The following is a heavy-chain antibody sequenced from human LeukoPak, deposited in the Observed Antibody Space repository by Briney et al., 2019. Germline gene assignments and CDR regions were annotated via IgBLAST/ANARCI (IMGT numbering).Heavy chain of an antibody. J-gene: IGHJ6*02. CDR1: GGTFSSYA. Sequence: KISCKASGGTFSSYAISWVRQAPGQGLEWMGGIIPIFGTANYAQKFQGRVTITADESTSTAYTELSSLRSEDTAVYYCARGAIEAVAGHRNHYYYGMDVWGQGTTVTVSS. CDR3: ARGAIEAVAGHRNHYYYGMDV. D-gene: IGHD6-19*01. V-gene: IGHV1-69*01. CDR2: IIPIFGTA.